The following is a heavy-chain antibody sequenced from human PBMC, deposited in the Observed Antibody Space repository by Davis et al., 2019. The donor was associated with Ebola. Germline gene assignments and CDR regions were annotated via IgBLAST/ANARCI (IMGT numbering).Heavy chain of an antibody. D-gene: IGHD1-20*01. CDR3: ARVGPFITGVNYGMDV. J-gene: IGHJ6*02. CDR2: TRNKANSYTT. Sequence: PGGSLRLSCAASGFTFSDHYMDWVRQAPGKGLEWVGRTRNKANSYTTEYAASVKGRFTISRDDSKNSLYLQMNSLKTEDTAVYYCARVGPFITGVNYGMDVWGQGTTVTVSS. CDR1: GFTFSDHY. V-gene: IGHV3-72*01.